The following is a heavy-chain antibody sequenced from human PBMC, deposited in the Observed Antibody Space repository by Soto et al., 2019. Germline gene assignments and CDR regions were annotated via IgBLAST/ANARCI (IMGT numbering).Heavy chain of an antibody. V-gene: IGHV3-30*18. CDR3: AKDWERGQSPEFDY. D-gene: IGHD1-26*01. Sequence: AGGSLRLSCAASGFTFSSYGMHWVRQAPGKGLEWVAVISYDGSNKYYADSVKGRFTISRDNSKNTLYLQMNSLRAEDTAVYYCAKDWERGQSPEFDYWGQGTLVTVSS. J-gene: IGHJ4*02. CDR2: ISYDGSNK. CDR1: GFTFSSYG.